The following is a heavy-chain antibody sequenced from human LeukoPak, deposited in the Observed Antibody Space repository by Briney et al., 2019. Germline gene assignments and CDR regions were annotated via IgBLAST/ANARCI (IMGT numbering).Heavy chain of an antibody. J-gene: IGHJ4*02. CDR1: GFTFSNYG. V-gene: IGHV3-30*02. Sequence: GGSLGLSCAASGFTFSNYGMHWVRQAPGRGLEWVAFIRYDGSNKYYADSVKGRFTISRDSSKNTLYLQMNSLRTEDTAVYYCAKSHDSSGYYYDYFDYWGQGTLVTVSS. CDR3: AKSHDSSGYYYDYFDY. CDR2: IRYDGSNK. D-gene: IGHD3-22*01.